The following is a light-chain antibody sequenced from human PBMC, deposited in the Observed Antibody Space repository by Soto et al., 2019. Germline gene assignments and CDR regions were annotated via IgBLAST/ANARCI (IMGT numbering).Light chain of an antibody. V-gene: IGLV2-14*03. CDR1: SSDVGGYNY. CDR2: DVN. Sequence: QSALTQPASMSGSPGQSITISCTGTSSDVGGYNYVSWYRQHPGKAPKLMIYDVNNRPSGVSNRFSGSKSGNTASLTISGLQAEDEADYYCSSHSSSSTLVVFGGGTKSPS. CDR3: SSHSSSSTLVV. J-gene: IGLJ2*01.